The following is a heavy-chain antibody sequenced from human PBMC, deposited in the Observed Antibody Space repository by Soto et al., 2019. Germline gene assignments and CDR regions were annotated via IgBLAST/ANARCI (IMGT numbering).Heavy chain of an antibody. CDR2: MSHSGGT. V-gene: IGHV4-34*01. D-gene: IGHD1-1*01. Sequence: QVQLQQWGAGLLKPSETLSLTCAVYGGFVSSGSYYWSWIRQPPGKGLEWIVEMSHSGGTHFNPSLNSRVTISVDTSKNQFSMKMSSVTAADTALYYCSRVERGTATTVVDALDIWGPWTMVTVSS. CDR1: GGFVSSGSYY. CDR3: SRVERGTATTVVDALDI. J-gene: IGHJ3*02.